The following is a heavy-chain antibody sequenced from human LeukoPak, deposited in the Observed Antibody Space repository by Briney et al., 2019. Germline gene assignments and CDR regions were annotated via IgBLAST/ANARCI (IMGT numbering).Heavy chain of an antibody. Sequence: PSETLSLTCTVSGGSISSSSYYWGWIRQPPGKGLEWIGSIYYSGSTYYNPSLKSRVTISVDTSKNQFSLKLSSVTAAVTAVYYCARSKVVQTWITMVRGAFDYWGQGTLVTVSS. D-gene: IGHD3-10*01. V-gene: IGHV4-39*01. J-gene: IGHJ4*02. CDR2: IYYSGST. CDR3: ARSKVVQTWITMVRGAFDY. CDR1: GGSISSSSYY.